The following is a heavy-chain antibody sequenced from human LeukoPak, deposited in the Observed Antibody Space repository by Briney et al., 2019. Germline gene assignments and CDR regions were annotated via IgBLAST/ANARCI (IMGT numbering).Heavy chain of an antibody. V-gene: IGHV4-59*04. D-gene: IGHD3-10*01. Sequence: PGGSLRLSCAVSGLTFSGSWITWIRQAPGKGLEWIGNIFYSGGTYYSPSLTSRVTISLDTSRNQFSLKLNSVTAADTAVYYCAKSNGYGLVDIWGQGTMVTVSS. CDR3: AKSNGYGLVDI. CDR2: IFYSGGT. J-gene: IGHJ3*02. CDR1: GLTFSGSW.